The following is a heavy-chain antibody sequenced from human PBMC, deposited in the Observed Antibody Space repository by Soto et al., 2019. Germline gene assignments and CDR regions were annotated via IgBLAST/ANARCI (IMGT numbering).Heavy chain of an antibody. CDR3: ARVGDCWSGYYPLWFDP. V-gene: IGHV1-8*01. J-gene: IGHJ5*02. CDR2: MNPNSGNT. D-gene: IGHD3-3*01. CDR1: GYTFTSYD. Sequence: QVQLVQSGAEVKKPGASVTVSCKASGYTFTSYDINWVRQTTGQGIEWMGWMNPNSGNTGYAQKFQGRVTMTRNTSISTAYMELSRLRSEATAVYYCARVGDCWSGYYPLWFDPWGQETRVTVSS.